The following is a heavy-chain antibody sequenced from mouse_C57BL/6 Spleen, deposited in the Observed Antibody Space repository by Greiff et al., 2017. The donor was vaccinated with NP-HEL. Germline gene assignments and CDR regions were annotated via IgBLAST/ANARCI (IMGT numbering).Heavy chain of an antibody. Sequence: EVKLQESGGGLVKPGGSLKLSCAASGFTFSSYAMSWVRQTPEKRLEWVATISDGGSYTYYPDNVKGRFTISRDNAKNNLYLQMSHLKSEDTAMYYCARGGYWGQGTSVTVSS. CDR1: GFTFSSYA. CDR2: ISDGGSYT. V-gene: IGHV5-4*03. J-gene: IGHJ4*01. CDR3: ARGGY.